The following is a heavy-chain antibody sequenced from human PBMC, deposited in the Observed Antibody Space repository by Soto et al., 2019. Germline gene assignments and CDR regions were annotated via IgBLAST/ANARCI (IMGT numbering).Heavy chain of an antibody. D-gene: IGHD3-16*01. V-gene: IGHV4-30-4*01. CDR2: IYYSGNT. CDR1: GGSTSSDNY. CDR3: AREGGESSDGLYYFDS. J-gene: IGHJ4*02. Sequence: QVQLQESGPGLVKPSQTLSLTCTVSGGSTSSDNYWRWIRQPPGKGLEWIRHIYYSGNTDYNPSLKSRLAISIDTSKNQFSLKLSSVTAADTAVYFCAREGGESSDGLYYFDSWGQGSLVTVSS.